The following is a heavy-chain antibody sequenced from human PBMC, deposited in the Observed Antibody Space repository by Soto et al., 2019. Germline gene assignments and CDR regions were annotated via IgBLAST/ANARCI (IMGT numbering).Heavy chain of an antibody. J-gene: IGHJ4*02. CDR3: ARAKPPSYSSGWYGFDY. Sequence: GGSLRLSCAASGFTVNYNYMSWVRQAPGKGLEWVSVIYTDGSTYYADSVKGRFTISRDNSKNTLYLQMNSLRAEDTAIYYCARAKPPSYSSGWYGFDYWGQGTLVTV. V-gene: IGHV3-66*01. CDR1: GFTVNYNY. CDR2: IYTDGST. D-gene: IGHD6-19*01.